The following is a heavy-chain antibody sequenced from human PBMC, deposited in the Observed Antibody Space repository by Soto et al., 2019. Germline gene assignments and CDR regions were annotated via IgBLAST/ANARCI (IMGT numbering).Heavy chain of an antibody. Sequence: QLQESGPGLVKPSETLSLTCTVSGGSIISSNFYWGWIRQPPGKGLEWIGSVEYGGSTYDNPSLKSRVTLSADTSKNQLSLKLTSVTAADTAIYSCARHVRGSVTMNWFDPCGHGTLVTVSS. CDR3: ARHVRGSVTMNWFDP. CDR2: VEYGGST. V-gene: IGHV4-39*01. D-gene: IGHD3-10*02. CDR1: GGSIISSNFY. J-gene: IGHJ5*02.